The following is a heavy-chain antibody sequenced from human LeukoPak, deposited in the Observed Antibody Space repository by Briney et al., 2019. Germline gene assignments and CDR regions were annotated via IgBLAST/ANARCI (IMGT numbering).Heavy chain of an antibody. D-gene: IGHD3-16*01. CDR3: VRGGVDY. V-gene: IGHV3-74*01. Sequence: PGGSLRLSCVASGFTFSNYWIHWLRQAPGKGLVWVSRISGDGRSTDYADSVKGRFTISRDNAKNTLYLQMNSLRAEDTAVYYCVRGGVDYWGQGTLVTVSS. CDR2: ISGDGRST. J-gene: IGHJ4*02. CDR1: GFTFSNYW.